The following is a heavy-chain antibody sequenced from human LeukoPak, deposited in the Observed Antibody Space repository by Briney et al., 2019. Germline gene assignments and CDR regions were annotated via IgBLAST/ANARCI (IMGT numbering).Heavy chain of an antibody. CDR2: INPNSGGT. CDR3: ARVRLGNRPAAIGY. CDR1: GYTFTGYY. J-gene: IGHJ4*02. D-gene: IGHD2-2*01. Sequence: ASVKVSCKASGYTFTGYYMHWVRQAPGQGLEWMGWINPNSGGTNYAQKFQGRVTMTRDTSISTAYMELSRLRSDDTAVYYCARVRLGNRPAAIGYWGQGTLVTVSS. V-gene: IGHV1-2*02.